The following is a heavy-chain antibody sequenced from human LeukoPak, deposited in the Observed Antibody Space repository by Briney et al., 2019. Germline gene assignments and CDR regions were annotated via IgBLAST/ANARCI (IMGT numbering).Heavy chain of an antibody. V-gene: IGHV4-30-2*01. Sequence: SQTLSLTCAVSGSSISSGGYSWSWIRQPPGKGLEWIGYIYHSGSTYYNPSLKSRVTISVDRSKNQFSLKLSSVTAADTAVYYCARASQLLFNYWGQGTLVTVSS. CDR3: ARASQLLFNY. CDR1: GSSISSGGYS. J-gene: IGHJ4*02. CDR2: IYHSGST. D-gene: IGHD2-2*01.